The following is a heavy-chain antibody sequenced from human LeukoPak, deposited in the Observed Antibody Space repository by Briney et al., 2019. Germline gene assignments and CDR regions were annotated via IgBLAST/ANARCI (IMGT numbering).Heavy chain of an antibody. V-gene: IGHV3-66*01. CDR1: GFTVSTND. Sequence: GGSLRLSCAASGFTVSTNDMTWVRQAPGRGLEWVSAIYGGSSTHYADSVKGRFIISRDNSKNTLYLQTNTLRAEDTAVYYCASYYDTSGHYVDYWGQGTLVTVSS. J-gene: IGHJ4*02. CDR2: IYGGSST. CDR3: ASYYDTSGHYVDY. D-gene: IGHD3-22*01.